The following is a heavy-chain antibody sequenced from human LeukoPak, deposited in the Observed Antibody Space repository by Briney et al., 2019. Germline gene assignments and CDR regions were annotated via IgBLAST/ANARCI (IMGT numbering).Heavy chain of an antibody. D-gene: IGHD3-22*01. Sequence: GGSLRLSCAASGSTFSSYSMNWVRQAPGKGREWVSSISSSSSYIYYADSVKGRFTISRDNAKNSLYLQMNSLSAEDTAVYYCARGWYYDSSGYQDYFDYWGQGTLVTVSS. CDR3: ARGWYYDSSGYQDYFDY. CDR1: GSTFSSYS. CDR2: ISSSSSYI. J-gene: IGHJ4*02. V-gene: IGHV3-21*01.